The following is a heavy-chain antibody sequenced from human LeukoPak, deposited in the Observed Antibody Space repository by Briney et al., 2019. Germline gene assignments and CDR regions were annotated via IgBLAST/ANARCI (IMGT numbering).Heavy chain of an antibody. J-gene: IGHJ4*02. Sequence: GGSLRLSCAASGFTFSRRDMNWVRQAPGKGLEWVSTIDTTGGIHYADSVRGRFTISRDDSKNTVFLQMNSLRADDTAIYYCTSSYFETSHYAHYHFDYWGRGTLVTVSP. CDR1: GFTFSRRD. CDR3: TSSYFETSHYAHYHFDY. D-gene: IGHD3-22*01. V-gene: IGHV3-23*01. CDR2: IDTTGGI.